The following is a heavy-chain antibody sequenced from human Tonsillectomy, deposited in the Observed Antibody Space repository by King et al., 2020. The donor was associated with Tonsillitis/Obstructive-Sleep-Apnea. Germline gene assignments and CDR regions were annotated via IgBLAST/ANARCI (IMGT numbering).Heavy chain of an antibody. J-gene: IGHJ2*01. CDR3: ASDRGLYPNWPFYL. D-gene: IGHD2-2*01. V-gene: IGHV3-33*01. CDR2: IWYDGSNK. Sequence: VQLVESGGGEVQPGRSLRLSCAASGFSFSRYGMHWVRQAPGKGLEWVADIWYDGSNKYYADSVKGRFTISRDSSKNTLYLQMNSMRVEDPAVYYCASDRGLYPNWPFYLWGRGTLVCVSS. CDR1: GFSFSRYG.